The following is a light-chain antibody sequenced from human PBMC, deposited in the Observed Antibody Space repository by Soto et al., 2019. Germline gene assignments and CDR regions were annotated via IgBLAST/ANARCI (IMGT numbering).Light chain of an antibody. CDR1: QSLTS. Sequence: EIVFTQSPATLSLSPGERATLSCRASQSLTSLAWYQQKPGQAPRLLIYDGSIRATGIPARFSDSGSGTDFTLTISSLEPEDFAVYYCQQRSYWPWTFGQGTKVDIK. CDR3: QQRSYWPWT. V-gene: IGKV3-11*01. CDR2: DGS. J-gene: IGKJ1*01.